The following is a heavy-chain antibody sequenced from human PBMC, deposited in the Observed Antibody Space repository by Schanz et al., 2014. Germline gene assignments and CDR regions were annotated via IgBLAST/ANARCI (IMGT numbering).Heavy chain of an antibody. CDR2: ISAYNGHT. D-gene: IGHD6-13*01. J-gene: IGHJ4*02. V-gene: IGHV1-18*01. CDR1: GYTFTSYG. Sequence: QVQLVQSGAEVKKPGASATVSCKASGYTFTSYGITWVRQAPGQGLEWMGWISAYNGHTTYAQKFQGRVTMTRDTSTSTVYMELSSLRSEDTAVYYCARDGEAAAGCDYWGQGTLVTVSS. CDR3: ARDGEAAAGCDY.